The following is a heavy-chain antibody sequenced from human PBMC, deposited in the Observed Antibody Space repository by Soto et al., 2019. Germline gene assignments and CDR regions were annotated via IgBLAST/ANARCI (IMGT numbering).Heavy chain of an antibody. D-gene: IGHD1-26*01. V-gene: IGHV6-1*01. CDR3: ARGGAGDLDY. Sequence: SETLSLTCAIYGDSVSSNSAAWNWIRQSPSRGLEWLGRTYYRSKWYNDYAVSVKSRITITPDTSKNQFSLQLNSGTPEDTAVYYGARGGAGDLDYWGQGTLVTVSS. J-gene: IGHJ4*02. CDR2: TYYRSKWYN. CDR1: GDSVSSNSAA.